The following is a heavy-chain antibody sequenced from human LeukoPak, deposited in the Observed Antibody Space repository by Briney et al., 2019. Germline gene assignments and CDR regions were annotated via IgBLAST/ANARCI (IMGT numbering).Heavy chain of an antibody. Sequence: ASVTVSCKASGYTFTDHYIHWVRQAPGQGLEWMGWTNPYSGGTNYAQKFRGRVTMSRDTSITTAYMELRRLMSDDSAVYYCVLAMGEYFDYWGQGTLVTVSS. D-gene: IGHD2/OR15-2a*01. V-gene: IGHV1-2*02. CDR1: GYTFTDHY. J-gene: IGHJ4*02. CDR3: VLAMGEYFDY. CDR2: TNPYSGGT.